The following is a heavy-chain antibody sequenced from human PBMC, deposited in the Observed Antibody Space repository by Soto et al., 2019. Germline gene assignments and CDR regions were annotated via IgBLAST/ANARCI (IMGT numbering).Heavy chain of an antibody. D-gene: IGHD2-15*01. CDR1: GFTFNSYG. CDR3: AREGDDYCSGTRCFHYYGLDV. V-gene: IGHV3-33*05. J-gene: IGHJ6*02. Sequence: VQLVESGGGVVQPGTSLRLSFTASGFTFNSYGIHWVRQAPGKGLEWLALIEYNAKNSFYADSVKGRLSISRDNSRNTVYLQVNGLRAEDTAVYYCAREGDDYCSGTRCFHYYGLDVWGQGTTVIVSS. CDR2: IEYNAKNS.